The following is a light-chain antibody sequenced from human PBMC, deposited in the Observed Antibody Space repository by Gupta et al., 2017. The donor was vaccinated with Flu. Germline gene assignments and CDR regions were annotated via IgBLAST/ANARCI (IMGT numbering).Light chain of an antibody. V-gene: IGLV2-11*01. CDR2: DVS. CDR3: CSYAGSYSVI. Sequence: QSALTQPRPVSGSPGQSVTISCTGTSSDVGAYNFVSWYQQHPGKAPKLMIYDVSEWPSGVPDRFSGSKSGNTASLTISGLQAEDEADYFCCSYAGSYSVIFGGGTKLTVL. J-gene: IGLJ2*01. CDR1: SSDVGAYNF.